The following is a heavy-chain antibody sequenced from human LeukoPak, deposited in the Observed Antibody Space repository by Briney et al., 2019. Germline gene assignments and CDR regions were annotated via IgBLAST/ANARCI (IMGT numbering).Heavy chain of an antibody. Sequence: KASETLSLTCAVYGGSFSGYYWSWIRQPPGKGLEWIGEINHSGSTNYNPSLKSRVTISVDTSKNQFSLKLSSVTAADTAVYYCARASNPSYGGNSARSDTQYYFDYWGQGTLVTVSS. V-gene: IGHV4-34*01. J-gene: IGHJ4*02. CDR1: GGSFSGYY. CDR2: INHSGST. CDR3: ARASNPSYGGNSARSDTQYYFDY. D-gene: IGHD4-17*01.